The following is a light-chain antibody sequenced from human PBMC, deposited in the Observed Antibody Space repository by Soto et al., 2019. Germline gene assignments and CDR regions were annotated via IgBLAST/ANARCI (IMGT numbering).Light chain of an antibody. CDR3: QQYGSSPGT. CDR2: GAS. J-gene: IGKJ1*01. Sequence: EIVLTQSPGTLSLSPGERATLSCRARQSVSSSYLAWYQQKPGQAPRLLIYGASSRATGIPDRFSGSGSGTDLTLTISRLEPEDFAVYYCQQYGSSPGTFGQGTKVEIK. V-gene: IGKV3-20*01. CDR1: QSVSSSY.